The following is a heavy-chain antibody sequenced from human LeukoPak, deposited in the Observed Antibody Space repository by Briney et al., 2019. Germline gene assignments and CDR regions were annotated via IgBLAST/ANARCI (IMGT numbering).Heavy chain of an antibody. D-gene: IGHD3-10*01. CDR3: ARAKRNYYGSGSYYKMGDAFDI. CDR2: INPNSGGT. J-gene: IGHJ3*02. V-gene: IGHV1-2*02. CDR1: GYTFTGYY. Sequence: ASVKVSCMASGYTFTGYYMHWVRQAPGQGLEWMGWINPNSGGTNYAQKFQGRVTMTRDTSISTAYMELSRLRSDDTAVYYCARAKRNYYGSGSYYKMGDAFDIWGQGTMVTVSS.